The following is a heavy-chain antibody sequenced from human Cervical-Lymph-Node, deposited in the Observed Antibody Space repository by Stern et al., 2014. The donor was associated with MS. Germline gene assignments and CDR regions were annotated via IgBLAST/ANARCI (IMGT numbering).Heavy chain of an antibody. D-gene: IGHD3-16*02. CDR3: AKDISERHYYFDS. J-gene: IGHJ4*02. CDR2: IRWNSNNI. CDR1: GFTFDDCG. V-gene: IGHV3-9*01. Sequence: EVNLVEYGGGLVQPGRSLRLSCAASGFTFDDCGMHWVLQAPGKGLEWVSGIRWNSNNIGYADSVRGRFTISRDNAKNSLYLQMNGLRPEDTALYYCAKDISERHYYFDSWGEGTLVTVSS.